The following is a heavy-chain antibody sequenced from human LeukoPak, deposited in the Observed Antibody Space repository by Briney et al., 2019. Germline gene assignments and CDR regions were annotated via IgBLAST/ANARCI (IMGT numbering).Heavy chain of an antibody. CDR2: IWDDGTLK. J-gene: IGHJ3*02. D-gene: IGHD3-22*01. V-gene: IGHV3-33*01. CDR1: GFAFNFYG. CDR3: ARANQYDGTGHPHASDI. Sequence: GGSLRLSCVASGFAFNFYGMHWVRQAPGKGLEWVAVIWDDGTLKYYSDSVKGRFNISRDNSKKMLYLEMNSLRAEDTALYFCARANQYDGTGHPHASDIWGQGTMVYVSS.